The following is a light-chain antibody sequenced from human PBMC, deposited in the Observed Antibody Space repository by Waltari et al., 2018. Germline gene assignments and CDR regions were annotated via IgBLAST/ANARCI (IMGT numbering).Light chain of an antibody. V-gene: IGKV3D-15*01. CDR2: LAS. J-gene: IGKJ2*03. Sequence: EIVMTQSPATLSVSPGERATLSCRASQNIRNSLAWYQQKPGQPPRLLISLASTRATGIPARFSGSGSGTEFSLTISSLQYEDFAVYYCQQYGNSRGSFGQGTKLEIK. CDR3: QQYGNSRGS. CDR1: QNIRNS.